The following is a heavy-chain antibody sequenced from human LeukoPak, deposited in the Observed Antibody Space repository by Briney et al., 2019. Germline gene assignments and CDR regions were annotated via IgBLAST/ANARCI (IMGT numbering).Heavy chain of an antibody. J-gene: IGHJ3*02. D-gene: IGHD6-19*01. V-gene: IGHV3-48*02. CDR2: ISSSSSPI. CDR3: AREQWLAYPRAAFDI. Sequence: GGSLRLSCAASGFSFSSYSMNWVRQGPGKGLEWVSYISSSSSPIYYADSVKGRFTISRDNAKNSLYLEMNSLRDEDTAVYYCAREQWLAYPRAAFDIWGQGTMVTVSS. CDR1: GFSFSSYS.